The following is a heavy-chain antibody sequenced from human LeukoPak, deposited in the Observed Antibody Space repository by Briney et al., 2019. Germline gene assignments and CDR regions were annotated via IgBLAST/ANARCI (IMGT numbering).Heavy chain of an antibody. J-gene: IGHJ4*02. D-gene: IGHD3-22*01. CDR1: GFTFSSYW. CDR3: ARDLSSDYYDSSGYLNY. V-gene: IGHV3-74*01. CDR2: INSDGSST. Sequence: GGSLRLSCAASGFTFSSYWMHWVRQAPGKGLVWVSRINSDGSSTSYADSVKGRFTISRDNAKNTLYLQMNSLRAEDTAVYYCARDLSSDYYDSSGYLNYWGQGTLVTVCS.